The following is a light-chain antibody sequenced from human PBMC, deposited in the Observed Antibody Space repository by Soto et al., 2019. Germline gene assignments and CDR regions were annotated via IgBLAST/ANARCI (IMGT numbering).Light chain of an antibody. J-gene: IGKJ1*01. V-gene: IGKV1-6*01. CDR2: AAS. CDR1: QGIRND. Sequence: IQMTQSPSSLSASIGDRVTITCRASQGIRNDLGWYQQKPGKAPKLLIYAASSLQSGVPSRFSGSASGTEFTLTISSLQPDDLATYYCQQYNNYFWAFGQGTKVDI. CDR3: QQYNNYFWA.